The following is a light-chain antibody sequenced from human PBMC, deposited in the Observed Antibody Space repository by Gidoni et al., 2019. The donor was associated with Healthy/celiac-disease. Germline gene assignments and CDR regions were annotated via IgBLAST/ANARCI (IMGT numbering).Light chain of an antibody. Sequence: SYVLTQPPSVSVAPGQTARITCGGNNIGRKSVHWYQQKPGQDPVLVVCDDSDRPSGIPERFSGSNSGNTATLTISRVEAGDEADYYCQVWDSSSDHVVFGGGTKLTVL. CDR1: NIGRKS. J-gene: IGLJ2*01. CDR3: QVWDSSSDHVV. V-gene: IGLV3-21*02. CDR2: DDS.